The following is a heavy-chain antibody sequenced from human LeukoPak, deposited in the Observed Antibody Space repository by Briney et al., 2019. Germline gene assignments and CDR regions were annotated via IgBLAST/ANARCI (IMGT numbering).Heavy chain of an antibody. CDR1: GGSISSSSYY. D-gene: IGHD5-18*01. V-gene: IGHV4-39*07. CDR2: IYHSGST. Sequence: SETLSLTCTVSGGSISSSSYYWGWIRQPPGKGLEWIGEIYHSGSTNYNPSLKSRVTISVDKSKNQFSLKLSSVTAADTAVYYCAGGDVDTAMLDYWGQGTLVTVSS. J-gene: IGHJ4*02. CDR3: AGGDVDTAMLDY.